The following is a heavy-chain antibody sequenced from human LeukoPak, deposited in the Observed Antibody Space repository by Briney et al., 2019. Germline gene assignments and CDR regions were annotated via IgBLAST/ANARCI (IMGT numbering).Heavy chain of an antibody. CDR1: GFTFSNYW. D-gene: IGHD3-9*01. CDR3: AKGDSYYDLLTCFDF. J-gene: IGHJ4*02. V-gene: IGHV3-74*01. Sequence: GGSLRLSCEASGFTFSNYWMHWVRQPPGKGLMWVSQISTDGSQTFYADSVKGRFTISRDNSKNALYLQMNSLRDEDTAVYYCAKGDSYYDLLTCFDFWGPGTLVTVSS. CDR2: ISTDGSQT.